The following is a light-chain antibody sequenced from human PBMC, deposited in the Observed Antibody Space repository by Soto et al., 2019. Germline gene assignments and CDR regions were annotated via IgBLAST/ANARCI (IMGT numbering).Light chain of an antibody. CDR1: QSISSW. J-gene: IGKJ1*01. V-gene: IGKV1-5*03. CDR3: QQYNSYPT. CDR2: KAS. Sequence: DIQMTQSPSTLSASVGDRVNITCRASQSISSWLAWYQQKPGKAPKLLIYKASSLESGVPSRFSGSGSGTEFTLTISSLQPDDFATYYCQQYNSYPTFGQGTNVEIK.